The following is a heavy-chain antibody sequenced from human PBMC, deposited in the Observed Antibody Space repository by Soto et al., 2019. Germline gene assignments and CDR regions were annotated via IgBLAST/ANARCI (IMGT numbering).Heavy chain of an antibody. CDR1: GFTFSSYA. CDR3: AACLGLLAGVDSSGWYVPVY. CDR2: ISGSGGST. J-gene: IGHJ4*02. V-gene: IGHV3-23*01. Sequence: GGSLRLSCAASGFTFSSYAMSWVRQAPGKGLEWVSAISGSGGSTYYADSVKGRFTISRDNSKNTLYPQMNSLRAEDTAVYYCAACLGLLAGVDSSGWYVPVYWGQGTLVTVSS. D-gene: IGHD6-19*01.